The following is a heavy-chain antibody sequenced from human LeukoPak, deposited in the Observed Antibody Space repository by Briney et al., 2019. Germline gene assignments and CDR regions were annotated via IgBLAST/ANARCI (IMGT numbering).Heavy chain of an antibody. CDR1: GFTSGDYA. CDR3: TRSGYSGYDRPRA. CDR2: IRSKAYGGTT. J-gene: IGHJ5*02. V-gene: IGHV3-49*04. Sequence: GGSLRLSCTASGFTSGDYAMSWVRQAPGKGLEWVGFIRSKAYGGTTEYAASVKGRFTISRDDSKSIAYLQMNSLKTEDTAVYYCTRSGYSGYDRPRAWGQGTLVTVSS. D-gene: IGHD5-12*01.